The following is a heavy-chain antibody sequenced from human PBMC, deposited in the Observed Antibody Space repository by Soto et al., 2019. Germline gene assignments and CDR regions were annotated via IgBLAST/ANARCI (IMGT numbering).Heavy chain of an antibody. CDR2: IYYSGTT. V-gene: IGHV4-31*03. D-gene: IGHD2-21*01. CDR3: AASCVDCGGCNYYGMDV. CDR1: GGSISSGGYY. J-gene: IGHJ6*02. Sequence: QVQLQESGPGLVKPSQTLSLTCTVSGGSISSGGYYWYWIRQHPGKGLEWIGYIYYSGTTYYNPSLKSRVTISVDTSQNQCSLKLSSVTAADTAVYYCAASCVDCGGCNYYGMDVWGQGTTVTVSS.